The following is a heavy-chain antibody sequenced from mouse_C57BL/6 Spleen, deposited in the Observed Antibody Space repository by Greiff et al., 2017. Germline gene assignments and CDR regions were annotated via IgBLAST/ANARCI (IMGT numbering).Heavy chain of an antibody. Sequence: QVQLQQPGAELVRPGSSVKLSCKASGYTFTSYWMHWVKQRPIQGLEWIGNIDPSDSDTHDNQKFKDKATLTVDKSSSTAYMQLSSLTSEDSAVYDGERGQTGTGVNWYFEYWGTGTTVTVSS. V-gene: IGHV1-52*01. CDR1: GYTFTSYW. CDR3: ERGQTGTGVNWYFEY. J-gene: IGHJ1*03. CDR2: IDPSDSDT. D-gene: IGHD4-1*01.